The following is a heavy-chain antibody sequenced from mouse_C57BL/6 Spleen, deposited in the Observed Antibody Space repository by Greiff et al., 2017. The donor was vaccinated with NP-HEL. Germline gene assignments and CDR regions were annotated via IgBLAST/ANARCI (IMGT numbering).Heavy chain of an antibody. Sequence: QVQLQQSGSELRSPGSSVKLSCKDFDSEVFPIAYMSWVRQKPGHGFEWIGGILPSIGRTIYGEKFEDKATLDADTLSNTAYLELNSLTSEDSAIYYCARRKQFITTVVAPWYFDVWGTGTTVTVSS. CDR2: ILPSIGRT. J-gene: IGHJ1*03. CDR1: DSEVFPIAY. V-gene: IGHV15-2*01. CDR3: ARRKQFITTVVAPWYFDV. D-gene: IGHD1-1*01.